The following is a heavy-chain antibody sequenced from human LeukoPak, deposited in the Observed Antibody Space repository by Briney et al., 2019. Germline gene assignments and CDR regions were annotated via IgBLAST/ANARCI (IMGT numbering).Heavy chain of an antibody. D-gene: IGHD3-10*01. V-gene: IGHV1-69*01. Sequence: SVKVSCKASGGTFSSYDISRVRQAPGQGLEWMGGIIPIFGTANYAQKFQGRVTITADESTSTAYMELSSLRSEDTAVYYCAREITMVRGVIVLFDYWGQGTLVTVSS. CDR1: GGTFSSYD. J-gene: IGHJ4*02. CDR3: AREITMVRGVIVLFDY. CDR2: IIPIFGTA.